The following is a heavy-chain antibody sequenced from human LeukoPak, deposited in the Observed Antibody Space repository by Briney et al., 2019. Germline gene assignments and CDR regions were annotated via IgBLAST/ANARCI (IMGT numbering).Heavy chain of an antibody. CDR2: ISANSATI. CDR3: ARANYGGDY. CDR1: GFTFSIYS. V-gene: IGHV3-48*02. Sequence: GSLRLSCAASGFTFSIYSMNWVRQAPGKGLEWVSHISANSATIYYADSVRGRFTISRDNAENSLSLQMNSPTDEDTAVYYCARANYGGDYWGQGTLVTVSS. J-gene: IGHJ4*02. D-gene: IGHD1-7*01.